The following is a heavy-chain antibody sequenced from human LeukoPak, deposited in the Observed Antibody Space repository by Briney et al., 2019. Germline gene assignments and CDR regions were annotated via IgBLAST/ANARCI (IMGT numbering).Heavy chain of an antibody. CDR3: ARGNLEFDY. V-gene: IGHV6-1*01. J-gene: IGHJ4*02. CDR1: GDSVSSTSAA. D-gene: IGHD1-1*01. CDR2: TYYRSKWYY. Sequence: SQTLSLTCAISGDSVSSTSAAWTWIRQSPSRGLEWLGRTYYRSKWYYEYAVSVKSRITINPDTSKNQFSLQLNSVTPEDTAVYYCARGNLEFDYWGQETLVTVSS.